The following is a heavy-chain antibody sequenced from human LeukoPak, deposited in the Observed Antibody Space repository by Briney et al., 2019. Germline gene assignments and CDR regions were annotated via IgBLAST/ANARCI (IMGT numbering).Heavy chain of an antibody. V-gene: IGHV3-74*01. D-gene: IGHD4/OR15-4a*01. J-gene: IGHJ4*02. CDR2: INPDGTTI. CDR3: ARIRAGAGDF. CDR1: GFTFRHYW. Sequence: GGSLRLSCAASGFTFRHYWMHWVRQVPGKGLVWVSRINPDGTTINYADSVRGRFAISRDNAKNTLHLEMNGLRADDTAVYYCARIRAGAGDFWGQGTLVSVSS.